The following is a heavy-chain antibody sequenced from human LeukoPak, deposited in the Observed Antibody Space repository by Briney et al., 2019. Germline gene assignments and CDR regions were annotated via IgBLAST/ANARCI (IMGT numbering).Heavy chain of an antibody. V-gene: IGHV4-34*01. CDR3: ARWSGYSSGWYTPKDYYYYGMDV. CDR1: GGSFSGYY. J-gene: IGHJ6*02. D-gene: IGHD6-19*01. CDR2: INHSGST. Sequence: SETLSLTCAVYGGSFSGYYWSWIRQPPGKGLEWIGEINHSGSTNYNPSLKSRATISVDTSKNQFSLKLSSVTAADTAVYYCARWSGYSSGWYTPKDYYYYGMDVWGQGTTVTVSS.